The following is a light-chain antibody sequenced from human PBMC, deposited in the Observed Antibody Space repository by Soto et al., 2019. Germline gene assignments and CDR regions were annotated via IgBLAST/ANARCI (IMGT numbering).Light chain of an antibody. Sequence: EIVLTQSPGTLSLSPGERATLSCKASQSVSSNFLAWYQRKPGQAPRLLIYGASYRATDIPSRFSGSGSGTDFNLTITRLEPEDFAVYYCQQYGTSPPTFGQGTKVEI. CDR2: GAS. CDR1: QSVSSNF. V-gene: IGKV3-20*01. CDR3: QQYGTSPPT. J-gene: IGKJ1*01.